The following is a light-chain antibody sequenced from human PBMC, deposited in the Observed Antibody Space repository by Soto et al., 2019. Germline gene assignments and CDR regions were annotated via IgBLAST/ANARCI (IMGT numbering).Light chain of an antibody. V-gene: IGKV1D-12*01. CDR1: QDITTY. J-gene: IGKJ4*01. Sequence: DIQMTQSPSSVSASVGDRVIITCRASQDITTYLAWYQQKPGKAPNLLIYAASRLQRGVPSRFSASGSGTEFTLSINSLQSADFATYYYQQADILPLTFGGGTNVEIK. CDR3: QQADILPLT. CDR2: AAS.